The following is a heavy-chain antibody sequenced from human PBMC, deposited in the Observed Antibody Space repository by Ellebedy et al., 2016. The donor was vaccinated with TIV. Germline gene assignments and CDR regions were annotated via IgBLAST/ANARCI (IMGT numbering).Heavy chain of an antibody. CDR1: GYTFTSYG. D-gene: IGHD1-14*01. J-gene: IGHJ4*02. CDR2: ISAYNGNT. Sequence: ASVKVSXXASGYTFTSYGISWVRQAPGQGLEWMGWISAYNGNTNYAQKLQGRVTITTDTSTSTAYMELRSLRSDDTAVYYCARADAPGRSDYWGQGTLVTVSS. CDR3: ARADAPGRSDY. V-gene: IGHV1-18*04.